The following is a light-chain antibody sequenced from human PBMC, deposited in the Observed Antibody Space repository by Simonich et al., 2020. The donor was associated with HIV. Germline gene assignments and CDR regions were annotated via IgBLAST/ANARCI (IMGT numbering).Light chain of an antibody. Sequence: QAVVTQPASLSASPGASARLTCTLRSGINVGTYRIYWYQPKPGSRPPYLLRYKSDSDKQQGSGVPSRFSGSKDASANTGILLISGLQSEDEADYYCMIWHGSAWVFGGGTKLTVL. J-gene: IGLJ3*02. V-gene: IGLV5-45*01. CDR2: YKSDSDK. CDR1: SGINVGTYR. CDR3: MIWHGSAWV.